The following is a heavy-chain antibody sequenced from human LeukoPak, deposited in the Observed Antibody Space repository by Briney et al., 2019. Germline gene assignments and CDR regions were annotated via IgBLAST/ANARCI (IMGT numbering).Heavy chain of an antibody. V-gene: IGHV3-30*03. J-gene: IGHJ6*02. CDR2: ISYDGSNK. Sequence: GGSLRLSCAASGFTFSSFGMHWVPQAPGKGLRWGAVISYDGSNKFYADSVKARFTISRDNSKNTLYLQMNGLRAEDTAVYYYARGGYCSGGSCYSEFYYYGMDVWGQGTTVTVSS. CDR3: ARGGYCSGGSCYSEFYYYGMDV. CDR1: GFTFSSFG. D-gene: IGHD2-15*01.